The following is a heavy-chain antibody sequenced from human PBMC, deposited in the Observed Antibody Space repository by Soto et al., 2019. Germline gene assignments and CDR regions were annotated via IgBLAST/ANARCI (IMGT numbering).Heavy chain of an antibody. J-gene: IGHJ6*02. Sequence: SVKVSCKASGSGFISSGIQWVRQAHGQRLEWIGWIVVASGQTNYAQNFRGRVAITRDTSTATAYIELTGLTSEDTAAYFCSAARPDIGVGWWVWGQGTTVTVSS. CDR2: IVVASGQT. CDR1: GSGFISSG. D-gene: IGHD2-8*02. V-gene: IGHV1-58*02. CDR3: SAARPDIGVGWWV.